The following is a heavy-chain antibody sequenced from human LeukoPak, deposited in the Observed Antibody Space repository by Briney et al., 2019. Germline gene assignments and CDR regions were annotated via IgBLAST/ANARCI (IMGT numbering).Heavy chain of an antibody. D-gene: IGHD6-6*01. V-gene: IGHV3-66*04. CDR3: ARQSILDY. Sequence: QTGGSLRLSCAASGFTVSDNYMSWVRQAPGKGLEWVSIIYSDGSASYADSVRGRFTISRDNSKNTLSLQMNSLRAEDTAVHYCARQSILDYWGQGTLVTVSS. J-gene: IGHJ4*02. CDR1: GFTVSDNY. CDR2: IYSDGSA.